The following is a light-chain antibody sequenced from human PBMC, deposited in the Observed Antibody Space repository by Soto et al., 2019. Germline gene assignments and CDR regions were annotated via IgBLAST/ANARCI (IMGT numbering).Light chain of an antibody. CDR3: QQYGSSPPDT. CDR1: QSVSSSY. CDR2: CAS. V-gene: IGKV3-20*01. Sequence: EIVLTQSPGTLSLSPGERATLSCRASQSVSSSYLAWYQQKPGQAPRHLIYCASSRATGIPDRFSGSGSWTDFPLTISRLEPEDFAVYYCQQYGSSPPDTFGQGTKLEIK. J-gene: IGKJ2*01.